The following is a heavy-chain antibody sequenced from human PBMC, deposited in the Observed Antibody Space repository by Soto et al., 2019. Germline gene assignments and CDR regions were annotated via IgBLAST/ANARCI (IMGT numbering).Heavy chain of an antibody. D-gene: IGHD3-9*01. Sequence: ASVKVSCKASGYTFTSYGISWVRQAPGQGLEWMGWISAYNGNTNYAQKLQGRVTMTTDTSTSTAYMELRSLRSDDTAVYYCARDAPPLRYFDWLPFHDAFDIWGQGTMVTASS. V-gene: IGHV1-18*01. CDR1: GYTFTSYG. CDR2: ISAYNGNT. J-gene: IGHJ3*02. CDR3: ARDAPPLRYFDWLPFHDAFDI.